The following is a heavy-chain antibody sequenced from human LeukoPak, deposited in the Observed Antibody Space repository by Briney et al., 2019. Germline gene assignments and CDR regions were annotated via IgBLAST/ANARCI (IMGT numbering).Heavy chain of an antibody. Sequence: GSLRLSCAASGFTFNSYWMSWIRQPPGKGLEWIGKINHSGSSNYNPSLKSRVTISVDTSKNQFSLKLSSVTAADTAVYYCARHPYYDYVWGSYRASYYYYMDVWGKGTTVTISS. CDR2: INHSGSS. CDR3: ARHPYYDYVWGSYRASYYYYMDV. V-gene: IGHV4-34*01. J-gene: IGHJ6*03. D-gene: IGHD3-16*02. CDR1: GFTFNSYW.